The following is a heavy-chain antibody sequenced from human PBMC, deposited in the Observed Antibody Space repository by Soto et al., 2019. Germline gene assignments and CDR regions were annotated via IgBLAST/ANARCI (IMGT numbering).Heavy chain of an antibody. Sequence: QVQLVESGGGVVQPGRSLRLSCAASGFTFSSYGMHWVRQAPGKAREWVAVISYDGSDKYYADSVKGRFSISRDNSNNTLDLQMDSLRAADTAVYYCAKGVVVATNYFQHWGQGTLVTVSS. CDR3: AKGVVVATNYFQH. CDR2: ISYDGSDK. J-gene: IGHJ1*01. CDR1: GFTFSSYG. V-gene: IGHV3-30*18. D-gene: IGHD2-15*01.